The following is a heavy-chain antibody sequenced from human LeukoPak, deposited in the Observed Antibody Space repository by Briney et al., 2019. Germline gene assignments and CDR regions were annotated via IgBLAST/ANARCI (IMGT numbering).Heavy chain of an antibody. V-gene: IGHV3-21*01. J-gene: IGHJ6*02. D-gene: IGHD5-18*01. CDR2: ISSSSSYI. CDR3: ARESIQLWLVDYYYGMDV. CDR1: GFTFSSYS. Sequence: GGSLRLSCAASGFTFSSYSMNWVRQAPGKGLEWVSSISSSSSYIYYADSVKGRFTISRDNAKNSLYLQMNSLRAEDTAVYYCARESIQLWLVDYYYGMDVWGQGTTVTVSS.